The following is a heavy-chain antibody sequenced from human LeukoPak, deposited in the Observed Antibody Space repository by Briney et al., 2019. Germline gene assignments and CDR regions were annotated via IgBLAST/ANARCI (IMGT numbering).Heavy chain of an antibody. CDR2: ISGSGGST. CDR3: AKDLDCSSTSCSTGGMDV. V-gene: IGHV3-23*01. J-gene: IGHJ6*04. Sequence: GGSLRLSCAASGFTFSSYAMSWVRQAPGKGLERVSAISGSGGSTYYADSVKGRFTISRDNSKNTLYLQMSSLRAEDTAVYYCAKDLDCSSTSCSTGGMDVWGKGTTVTVSS. CDR1: GFTFSSYA. D-gene: IGHD2-2*01.